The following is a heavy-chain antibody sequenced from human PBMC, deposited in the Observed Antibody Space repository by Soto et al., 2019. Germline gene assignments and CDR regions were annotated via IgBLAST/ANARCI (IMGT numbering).Heavy chain of an antibody. V-gene: IGHV3-48*01. CDR2: ISSSSSTI. CDR1: GSTFSSYS. J-gene: IGHJ6*03. Sequence: GGSLRLSFVASGSTFSSYSMNWVRQAPGKGLEWVSYISSSSSTIYYADSVKGRFTISRDNAKNSLYLQMNSLRAEDTAVYYCARVGDTVTPYYYYMDVWGKGTTVTVSS. D-gene: IGHD4-17*01. CDR3: ARVGDTVTPYYYYMDV.